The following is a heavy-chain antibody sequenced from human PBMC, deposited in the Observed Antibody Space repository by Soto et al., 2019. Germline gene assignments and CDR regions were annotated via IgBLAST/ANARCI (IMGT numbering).Heavy chain of an antibody. D-gene: IGHD6-13*01. V-gene: IGHV1-18*01. J-gene: IGHJ4*02. Sequence: ASAKFSCKTSGYTFSTYPISWVRQAPGQGLEWVGWISTYNGKANYGQKFQGRVTITTDTSASTAYMNLRNLRSDDTAVYYCARDRVEAALGTFDQWGQGTLVTVSS. CDR2: ISTYNGKA. CDR1: GYTFSTYP. CDR3: ARDRVEAALGTFDQ.